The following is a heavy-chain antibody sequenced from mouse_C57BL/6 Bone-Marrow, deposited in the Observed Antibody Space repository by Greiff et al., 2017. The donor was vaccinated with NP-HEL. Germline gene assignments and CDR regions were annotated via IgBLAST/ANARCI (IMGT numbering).Heavy chain of an antibody. Sequence: EVQLVESGGDLVKPGGSLKLSCAASGFTFSSYGMSWVRQTPDKRLEWVATISSGGSYTYYPDRVKGRFTISRDNAKNTLYLQMSSLKSEDTAMYYCASRRDYDGTLFAYWGQGTLVTVSA. D-gene: IGHD2-4*01. CDR3: ASRRDYDGTLFAY. J-gene: IGHJ3*01. CDR2: ISSGGSYT. CDR1: GFTFSSYG. V-gene: IGHV5-6*01.